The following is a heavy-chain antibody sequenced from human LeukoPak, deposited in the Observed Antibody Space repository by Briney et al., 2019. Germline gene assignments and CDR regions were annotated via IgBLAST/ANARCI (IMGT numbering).Heavy chain of an antibody. D-gene: IGHD6-19*01. CDR2: ISAYNGNT. V-gene: IGHV1-18*04. J-gene: IGHJ6*04. CDR1: GYTFTSYG. CDR3: ARECCGGQQWLAPAFDYYYYGMDV. Sequence: ASVKVSCKASGYTFTSYGISWVRQAPGQGLEWMGWISAYNGNTNYVQKLQGRVTMTTDTSTSTAYMELRSLRSDDTAVYYCARECCGGQQWLAPAFDYYYYGMDVWGKGTTVTVSS.